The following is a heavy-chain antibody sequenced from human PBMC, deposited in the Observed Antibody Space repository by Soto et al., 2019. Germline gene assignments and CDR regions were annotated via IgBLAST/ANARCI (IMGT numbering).Heavy chain of an antibody. CDR2: IYWDDEK. Sequence: QITLKQSGPTLVKPPQTLTLTCTFSGFSLTTSGVGVGWIRQSPGKALEWLALIYWDDEKRYSPSLKSRLTITKDMFKNQVVLTMTNIDPEDTATYYCAPRRNTYYDILTGYSKNWFDPWGQGTLVTVSS. CDR3: APRRNTYYDILTGYSKNWFDP. CDR1: GFSLTTSGVG. V-gene: IGHV2-5*02. D-gene: IGHD3-9*01. J-gene: IGHJ5*02.